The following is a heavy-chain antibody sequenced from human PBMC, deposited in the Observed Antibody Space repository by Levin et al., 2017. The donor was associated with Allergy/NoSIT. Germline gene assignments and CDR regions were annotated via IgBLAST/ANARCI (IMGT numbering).Heavy chain of an antibody. CDR2: MNPNSGNT. V-gene: IGHV1-8*01. Sequence: ASVKVSCKASGYTFTSYDINWVRQATGQGLEWMGWMNPNSGNTGYAQKFQGRVTMTRNTSISTAYMELSSLRSEDTAVYYCAREAPVGYSSSWYGPGGRLDNYYYGMDVWGQGTTVTVSS. D-gene: IGHD6-13*01. CDR3: AREAPVGYSSSWYGPGGRLDNYYYGMDV. J-gene: IGHJ6*02. CDR1: GYTFTSYD.